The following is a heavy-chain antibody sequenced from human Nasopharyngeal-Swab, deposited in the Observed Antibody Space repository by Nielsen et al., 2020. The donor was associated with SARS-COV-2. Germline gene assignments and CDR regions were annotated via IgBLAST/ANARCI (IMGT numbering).Heavy chain of an antibody. CDR3: ARDSRD. J-gene: IGHJ4*02. Sequence: GSLKISCAASGFTFTAHWMSWVRQAPGKGLEWVANITQDGSDKYYVDSVKGRFTISRDNAKNSLYLQMNSLRADDTAVYYCARDSRDWGQGTLVTVSS. CDR2: ITQDGSDK. D-gene: IGHD2/OR15-2a*01. CDR1: GFTFTAHW. V-gene: IGHV3-7*01.